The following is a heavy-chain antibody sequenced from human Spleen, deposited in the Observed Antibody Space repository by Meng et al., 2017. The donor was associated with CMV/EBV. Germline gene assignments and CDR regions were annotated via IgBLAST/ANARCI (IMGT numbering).Heavy chain of an antibody. J-gene: IGHJ4*02. V-gene: IGHV3-21*01. D-gene: IGHD3-3*01. CDR3: ASTGTIFGSDY. Sequence: GGSLRLSCAASGFTFSSYSMNWVRQAPGKGLEWVSSISSSSSYIYYADSVEGRFTISRDNAKNSLYLQMNSLRAEDTAVYYCASTGTIFGSDYWGQGTLVTVSS. CDR2: ISSSSSYI. CDR1: GFTFSSYS.